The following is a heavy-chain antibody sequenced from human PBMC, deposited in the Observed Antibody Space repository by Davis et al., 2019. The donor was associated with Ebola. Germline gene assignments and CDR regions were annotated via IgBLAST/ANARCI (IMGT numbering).Heavy chain of an antibody. J-gene: IGHJ6*04. CDR1: GGSISSSY. V-gene: IGHV4-59*01. CDR2: IYYSESS. D-gene: IGHD6-19*01. CDR3: ARDSRWLVPGTYYYYGMDV. Sequence: SETLSLTCTVSGGSISSSYWSWIRQPPGKGLEWIGYIYYSESSNYNPSLKSRVTISVDTSKNHFSLKLSSVTAADTAVYYCARDSRWLVPGTYYYYGMDVWGKGTTVTVSS.